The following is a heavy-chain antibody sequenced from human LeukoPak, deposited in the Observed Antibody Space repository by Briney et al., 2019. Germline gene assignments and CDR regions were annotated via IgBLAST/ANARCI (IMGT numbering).Heavy chain of an antibody. CDR3: TRLDYGDLYYYGMDV. CDR2: IRSKPNNYAT. V-gene: IGHV3-73*01. D-gene: IGHD4-17*01. CDR1: GFIFSGSA. J-gene: IGHJ6*02. Sequence: GSLKLSCAASGFIFSGSAMHWVRQASGKGLEWVGHIRSKPNNYATAYAASVKGRFTISRDDSKNTAYLQMNSLKTEDTAIYYCTRLDYGDLYYYGMDVWGQGTTVTVSS.